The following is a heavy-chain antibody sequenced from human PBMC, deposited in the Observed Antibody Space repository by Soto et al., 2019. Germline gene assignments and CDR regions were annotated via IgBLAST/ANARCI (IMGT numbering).Heavy chain of an antibody. J-gene: IGHJ3*02. CDR1: GFTFSSYS. CDR2: ISSSSSYI. Sequence: GGFLRLSCAASGFTFSSYSMNWVRQAPGKGLEWVSSISSSSSYIYYADSVEGRFTISRDNAKNSLYLQMNSLRAEDTAVYYCARGGYFDWLTVVAFDIWGQGTMVTVSS. D-gene: IGHD3-9*01. CDR3: ARGGYFDWLTVVAFDI. V-gene: IGHV3-21*01.